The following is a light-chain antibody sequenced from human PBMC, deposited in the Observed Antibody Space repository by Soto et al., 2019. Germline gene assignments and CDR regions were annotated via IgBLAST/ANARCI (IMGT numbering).Light chain of an antibody. Sequence: QSALTQPASVSGCPGQSITISCTGTSSDVGGYNYVSWYQQHPGKAPKLMIYEVSNRPSGVSNRFSGSKSGNTASLTISGLQAEDEADYYCSSYTSSSTLVFGTGTKVTAL. CDR1: SSDVGGYNY. CDR3: SSYTSSSTLV. V-gene: IGLV2-14*01. CDR2: EVS. J-gene: IGLJ1*01.